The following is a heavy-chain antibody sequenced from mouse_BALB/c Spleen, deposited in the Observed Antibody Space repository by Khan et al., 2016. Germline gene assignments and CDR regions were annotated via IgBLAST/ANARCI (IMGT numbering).Heavy chain of an antibody. V-gene: IGHV2-5*01. CDR3: AKMGTYYAMVY. CDR1: GFSLTSYG. CDR2: IWRGGST. Sequence: VELEESGPGLVQPSQSLSLTCTVSGFSLTSYGVHWVRQSPGKGLEWLGVIWRGGSTDYNAAFMSRLSITNDNSKSQVFIQMNSLQADDSAIYYCAKMGTYYAMVYWGQGTSVTVSS. D-gene: IGHD2-3*01. J-gene: IGHJ4*01.